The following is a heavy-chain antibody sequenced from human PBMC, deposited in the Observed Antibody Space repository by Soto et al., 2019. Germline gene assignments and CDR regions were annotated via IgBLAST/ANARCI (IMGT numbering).Heavy chain of an antibody. CDR1: GGSISSSSYY. Sequence: SETLSLTGTVSGGSISSSSYYWGWIRQPPGKGLEWIGSIYYSGSTYYNPSLKSRVTISVDTSKNQFSLKLSSVTAADTAVYYCARPNRYCSGGSCRLNDYYYYYMDVWGKGTTVTVSS. CDR3: ARPNRYCSGGSCRLNDYYYYYMDV. D-gene: IGHD2-15*01. J-gene: IGHJ6*03. CDR2: IYYSGST. V-gene: IGHV4-39*01.